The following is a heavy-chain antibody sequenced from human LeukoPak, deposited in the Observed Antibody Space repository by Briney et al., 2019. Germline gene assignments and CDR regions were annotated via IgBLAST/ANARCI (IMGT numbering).Heavy chain of an antibody. V-gene: IGHV1-8*01. J-gene: IGHJ5*02. D-gene: IGHD1-26*01. CDR2: MNPNSGNT. CDR3: ARDHSGSYYGFDP. Sequence: GASVKVSCKASGYTFTSYDINWVRQATGQGREWMGWMNPNSGNTGYAQKSQGRVTMTRNTSISTAYMELRSLRSEDTAVYYCARDHSGSYYGFDPWGQGTLVTVSS. CDR1: GYTFTSYD.